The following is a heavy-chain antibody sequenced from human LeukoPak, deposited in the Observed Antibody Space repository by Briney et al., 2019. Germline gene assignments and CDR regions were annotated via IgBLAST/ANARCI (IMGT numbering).Heavy chain of an antibody. J-gene: IGHJ4*02. CDR2: ISSSSSYI. Sequence: GGSLRLSCAASGFTFSSYSMNWVRQAPGKGLEWVSSISSSSSYINYADSVKGRFTISRDNAKNSLYLQMNSLRAEDTAGYYCARDGGYGYEEGRCRGQGTLVTVSS. CDR1: GFTFSSYS. V-gene: IGHV3-21*01. D-gene: IGHD5-18*01. CDR3: ARDGGYGYEEGRC.